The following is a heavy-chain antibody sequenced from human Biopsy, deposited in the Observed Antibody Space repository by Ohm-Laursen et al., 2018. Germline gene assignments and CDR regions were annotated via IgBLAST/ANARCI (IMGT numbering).Heavy chain of an antibody. V-gene: IGHV1-8*01. CDR2: MNPKSGDT. Sequence: ASVKVSCNTSGYTFINYDIHWVRQASGQGLEWMGWMNPKSGDTGYAHKFQGRVTMSRNTSISTANLEMSSLRSGDTAVYYCARGRLSGTRRALDIWGQGTMVTVSS. CDR3: ARGRLSGTRRALDI. D-gene: IGHD1-7*01. J-gene: IGHJ3*02. CDR1: GYTFINYD.